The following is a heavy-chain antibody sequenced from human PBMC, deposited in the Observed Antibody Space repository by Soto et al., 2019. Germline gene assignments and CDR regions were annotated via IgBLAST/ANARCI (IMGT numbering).Heavy chain of an antibody. V-gene: IGHV4-59*01. CDR1: GDSLDYYY. J-gene: IGHJ6*02. CDR3: ARDSTTWFPYYGIDV. D-gene: IGHD2-2*01. Sequence: SETLSLTCTVSGDSLDYYYWSWIRQPPGNGLEWIGDVSDSGRTNYNPSLRSRVTISVDTSKNQFSLKLNSVTAADTAVYYCARDSTTWFPYYGIDVWSQGTTVPVSS. CDR2: VSDSGRT.